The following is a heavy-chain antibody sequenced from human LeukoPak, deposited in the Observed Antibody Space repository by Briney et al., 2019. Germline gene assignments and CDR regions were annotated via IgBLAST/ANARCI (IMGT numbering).Heavy chain of an antibody. D-gene: IGHD1-26*01. V-gene: IGHV3-7*01. Sequence: GWSLRLSCAASGFTFTCWWMSWVRQTPGKGREGVASINQDGREKFYADSVKGGFTISRDNATNSLYLQVNSLRAEATAVYYCARVPGRSRYFDSWGQGILVTVSS. CDR3: ARVPGRSRYFDS. CDR1: GFTFTCWW. CDR2: INQDGREK. J-gene: IGHJ4*02.